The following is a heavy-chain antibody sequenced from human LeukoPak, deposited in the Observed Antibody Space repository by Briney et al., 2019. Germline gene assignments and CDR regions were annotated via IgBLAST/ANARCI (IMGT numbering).Heavy chain of an antibody. Sequence: GGSLRLSCAASGFTFSSYSMNWVRQAPGKGLGWVSSISSSSSYIYYADSVKGRFTISRDNAKNSLYLQMNSLRAEDTAVYYCARTPLSSGWYHFDYWGQGTLVTVSS. J-gene: IGHJ4*02. V-gene: IGHV3-21*01. CDR1: GFTFSSYS. CDR3: ARTPLSSGWYHFDY. CDR2: ISSSSSYI. D-gene: IGHD6-19*01.